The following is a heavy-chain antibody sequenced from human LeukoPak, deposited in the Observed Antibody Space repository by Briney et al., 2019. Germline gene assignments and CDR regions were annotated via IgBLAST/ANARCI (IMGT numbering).Heavy chain of an antibody. CDR3: AKPGRGCSSTSCYCQH. D-gene: IGHD2-2*01. Sequence: GGSLRLSCAASGFTFSSYAMSWVRQAPGKGLEWVSAISDSGGSTYYADSVKGRFTISRDNSKNTLYLQMNSLRAEDTAVYYCAKPGRGCSSTSCYCQHWGQGTLVTVSS. J-gene: IGHJ1*01. CDR2: ISDSGGST. CDR1: GFTFSSYA. V-gene: IGHV3-23*01.